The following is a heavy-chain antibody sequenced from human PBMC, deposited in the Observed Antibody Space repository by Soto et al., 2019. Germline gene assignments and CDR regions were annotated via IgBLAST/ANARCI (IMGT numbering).Heavy chain of an antibody. CDR2: INHSGNT. CDR3: ARGFHSSALFSRYTKFDN. D-gene: IGHD6-6*01. J-gene: IGHJ4*02. V-gene: IGHV4-34*01. CDR1: GGSFSGYY. Sequence: ETLSLTCAVYGGSFSGYYWTWIRQPPGKGLEWIGEINHSGNTNYNPSLKSRVTISLDMSKNQFSLKLRSVTAADTAVYYCARGFHSSALFSRYTKFDNWGQGTLVTVSS.